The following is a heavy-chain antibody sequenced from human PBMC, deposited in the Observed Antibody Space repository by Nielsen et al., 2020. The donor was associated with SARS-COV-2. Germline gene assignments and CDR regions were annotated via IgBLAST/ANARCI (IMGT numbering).Heavy chain of an antibody. CDR2: IFHSGLT. D-gene: IGHD3-9*01. CDR1: GGSISSHNYY. V-gene: IGHV4-31*03. CDR3: ARATLTGYYNDAFDI. Sequence: SETLSLTCTVSGGSISSHNYYWSWIRQPPGKGLEWIGYIFHSGLTYDNPSLKNRLIMSVDTSKNQFSLKLNSVTAADTAVYYCARATLTGYYNDAFDIWGQGTMVIVSS. J-gene: IGHJ3*02.